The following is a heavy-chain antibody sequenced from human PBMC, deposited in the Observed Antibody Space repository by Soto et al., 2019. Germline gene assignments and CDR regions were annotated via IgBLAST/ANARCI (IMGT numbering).Heavy chain of an antibody. CDR2: IGTSSSYI. CDR3: ARDSVRDYLYYYYGMDV. D-gene: IGHD4-17*01. CDR1: GFTFSSYT. Sequence: LRLSCAASGFTFSSYTMIWVRQAPGRGLEWVSSIGTSSSYIYYADSVKGRFTISRDNAKNSLFLQMNSLRADDTAVYYCARDSVRDYLYYYYGMDVWGQGTTVTVSS. V-gene: IGHV3-21*01. J-gene: IGHJ6*02.